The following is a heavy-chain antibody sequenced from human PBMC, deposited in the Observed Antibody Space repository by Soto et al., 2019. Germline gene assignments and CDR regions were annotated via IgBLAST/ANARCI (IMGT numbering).Heavy chain of an antibody. D-gene: IGHD1-26*01. V-gene: IGHV3-30*18. Sequence: PGGSLRLSCAASGFTFSSYGMHWVRQAPGKGLEWVAVISYDGSNKYYADSVKGRFTISRDNSKNTLYLQMNSLRAEDTAVYYCAKDVVVXATTGLGDYYYYYGMDVWGQGTTVTVSS. CDR3: AKDVVVXATTGLGDYYYYYGMDV. CDR2: ISYDGSNK. CDR1: GFTFSSYG. J-gene: IGHJ6*02.